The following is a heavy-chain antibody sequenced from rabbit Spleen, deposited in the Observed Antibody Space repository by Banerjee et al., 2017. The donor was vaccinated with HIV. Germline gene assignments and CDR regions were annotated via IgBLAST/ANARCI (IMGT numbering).Heavy chain of an antibody. D-gene: IGHD8-1*01. CDR3: ARDTGSSFSSYGMDL. Sequence: QSLEESGGGLVKPGASLTLTCKASGFSFNSDSDMCWVRQAPGKGLEWIACIGAGSSGITYSATWAKGRFTISKTSSTTVTLQMTSLTAADTATYFCARDTGSSFSSYGMDLWGPGTLVTVS. V-gene: IGHV1S40*01. J-gene: IGHJ6*01. CDR1: GFSFNSDSD. CDR2: IGAGSSGIT.